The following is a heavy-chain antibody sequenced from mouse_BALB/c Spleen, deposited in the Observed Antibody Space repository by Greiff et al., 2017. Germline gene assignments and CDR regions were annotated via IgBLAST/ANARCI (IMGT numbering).Heavy chain of an antibody. CDR3: TRQGYDYDAMDY. CDR2: IYPSDSYT. J-gene: IGHJ4*01. V-gene: IGHV1-69*02. Sequence: QVQLQQPGAELVRPGASVKLSCKASGYTFTSYWINWVKQRPGQGLEWIGNIYPSDSYTNYNQKFKDKATLTVDKSSSTAYMQLSSPTSEDSAVYYCTRQGYDYDAMDYWGQGTSVTVSS. D-gene: IGHD3-1*01. CDR1: GYTFTSYW.